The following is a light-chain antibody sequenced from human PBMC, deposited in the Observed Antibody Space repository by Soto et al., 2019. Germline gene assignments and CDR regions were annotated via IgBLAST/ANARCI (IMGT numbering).Light chain of an antibody. CDR1: SSNIGYNF. V-gene: IGLV1-51*01. CDR3: GTWDTSLSAYV. CDR2: DND. J-gene: IGLJ1*01. Sequence: QSVLTQPPSVSAAPGQKVTISCCGSSSNIGYNFVSWHQHLPGTAPKLLSYDNDKRPPGISDRFSGSKSGTSATLDIAGLQTGDEADYYCGTWDTSLSAYVFGPGTKGTVL.